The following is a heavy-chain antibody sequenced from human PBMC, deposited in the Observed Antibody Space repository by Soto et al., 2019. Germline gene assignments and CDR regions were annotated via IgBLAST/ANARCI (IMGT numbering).Heavy chain of an antibody. CDR1: GFTFSSYA. CDR3: ANYGEFLRDEYFQH. D-gene: IGHD4-17*01. V-gene: IGHV3-23*01. Sequence: EVQLLESGGGLVQPGGSLRLSCAASGFTFSSYAMSWVRKAPGKGLEWVSAISGSGGSAYYADSVKGRFTISRDNSKNTLYLQMNSLRAEDTAVYYCANYGEFLRDEYFQHWCQGTLVTVSS. CDR2: ISGSGGSA. J-gene: IGHJ1*01.